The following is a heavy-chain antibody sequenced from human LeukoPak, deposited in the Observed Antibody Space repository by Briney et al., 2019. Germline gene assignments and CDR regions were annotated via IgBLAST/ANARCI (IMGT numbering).Heavy chain of an antibody. V-gene: IGHV1-69*01. D-gene: IGHD6-19*01. CDR2: ITPIFGTA. CDR3: ASQAVAGNLDY. J-gene: IGHJ4*02. Sequence: SVKVSCKASGGTFSSYAISWVRQAPGQGLEWMGGITPIFGTANYAQKFQGRVTITADESTSTAYMELSSLRSEDTAVYYCASQAVAGNLDYWGQGTLVTVSS. CDR1: GGTFSSYA.